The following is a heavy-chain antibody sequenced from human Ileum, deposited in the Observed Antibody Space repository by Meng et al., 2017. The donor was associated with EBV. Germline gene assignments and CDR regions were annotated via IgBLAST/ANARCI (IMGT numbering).Heavy chain of an antibody. V-gene: IGHV4-4*02. CDR2: IYHSGST. CDR1: GGSISSSNW. CDR3: ARVGQWLPIDY. D-gene: IGHD6-19*01. Sequence: QLRRQGPGPGLVKPSGTLSLTCAVSGGSISSSNWWSWVRQPPGKGLEWIGEIYHSGSTNYNPSLKSRVTISVDKSKNQFSLNLSSVTAADTAVYYCARVGQWLPIDYWGQGTLVTVSS. J-gene: IGHJ4*02.